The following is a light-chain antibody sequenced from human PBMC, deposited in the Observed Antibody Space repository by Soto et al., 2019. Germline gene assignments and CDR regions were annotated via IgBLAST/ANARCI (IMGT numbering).Light chain of an antibody. CDR1: QSISYY. CDR3: QQRSNWPT. CDR2: DAS. J-gene: IGKJ1*01. Sequence: EIVLTQSPATLSLSPGERATLSCRASQSISYYLAWFQQKPGQAPRLLIYDASNRATGIPARFSGSGSGTDFTLTISSLEPEDFAVYDCQQRSNWPTFGQGTKVDI. V-gene: IGKV3-11*01.